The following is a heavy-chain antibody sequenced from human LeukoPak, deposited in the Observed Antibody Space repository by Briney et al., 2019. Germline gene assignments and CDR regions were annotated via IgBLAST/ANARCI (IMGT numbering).Heavy chain of an antibody. D-gene: IGHD5-24*01. CDR2: INPNNSAT. CDR3: ARVELTTTTANDF. V-gene: IGHV1-2*02. CDR1: GDTFSSYA. Sequence: ASVKVSCKASGDTFSSYAISWVRQAPGQGLEWMGWINPNNSATDYAQTFQGRVTMTRDTSISTVYMELSGLRSDDTAMYYCARVELTTTTANDFWGQGTQVTVSS. J-gene: IGHJ4*02.